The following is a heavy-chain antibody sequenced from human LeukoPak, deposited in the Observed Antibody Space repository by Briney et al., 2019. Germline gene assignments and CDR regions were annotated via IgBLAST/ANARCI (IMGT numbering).Heavy chain of an antibody. CDR1: GGSMSNHY. D-gene: IGHD2-2*02. CDR2: IYYSGST. CDR3: ASRYFCSSTSCYTFDY. J-gene: IGHJ4*02. V-gene: IGHV4-59*08. Sequence: PSETLSLTCTVSGGSMSNHYWSWVRQSPGKGLEWIGNIYYSGSTNYKPSLKSRVTISVDTSKKQFSLKLRTVTAADTAVYYCASRYFCSSTSCYTFDYWGQGTLVTVSS.